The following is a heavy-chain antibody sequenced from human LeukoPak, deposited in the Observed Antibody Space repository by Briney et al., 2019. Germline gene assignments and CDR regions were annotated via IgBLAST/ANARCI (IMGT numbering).Heavy chain of an antibody. CDR3: ARGGENYYYDSSGYYFLY. V-gene: IGHV1-69*04. CDR1: GGTFSSYA. D-gene: IGHD3-22*01. CDR2: IIPILGIA. J-gene: IGHJ4*02. Sequence: SVKVSCRASGGTFSSYAISWVRQAPGQGLEWMGRIIPILGIANYAQKFQGRVTITADKSTSTAYMELSSLRSEDTAVYYCARGGENYYYDSSGYYFLYWGQGTLVTVSS.